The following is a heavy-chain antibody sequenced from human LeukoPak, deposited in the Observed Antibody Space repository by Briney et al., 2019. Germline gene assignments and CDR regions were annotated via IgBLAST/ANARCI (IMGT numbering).Heavy chain of an antibody. CDR1: GYSISSGYY. CDR3: ARHVSWFDP. V-gene: IGHV4-38-2*01. J-gene: IGHJ5*02. CDR2: IYYSGST. Sequence: PSETLSLTCAVSGYSISSGYYWGWIRQPPGKGLEWIGSIYYSGSTYYNGSLKSRVTISVDTSKNKFSLKLSSVTAADTAVYYCARHVSWFDPWGQGTLVTVSS. D-gene: IGHD2-8*01.